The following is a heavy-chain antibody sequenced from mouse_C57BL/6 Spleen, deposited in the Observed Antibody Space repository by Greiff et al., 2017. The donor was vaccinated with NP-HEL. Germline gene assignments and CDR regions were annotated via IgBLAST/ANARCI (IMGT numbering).Heavy chain of an antibody. Sequence: QVQLKESGAELVKPGASVKISCKASGYAFSSYWMNWVKQRPGKGLEWIGQIYPGDGDTNYNGKFKGKATLTADKSSSTAYMQLSSLTSEDSAVYFCARDGYYVDYYAMDYWGQGTSVTVSS. CDR1: GYAFSSYW. D-gene: IGHD2-3*01. CDR3: ARDGYYVDYYAMDY. V-gene: IGHV1-80*01. J-gene: IGHJ4*01. CDR2: IYPGDGDT.